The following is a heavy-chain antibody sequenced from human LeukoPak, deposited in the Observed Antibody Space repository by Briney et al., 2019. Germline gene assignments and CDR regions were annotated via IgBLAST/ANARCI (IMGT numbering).Heavy chain of an antibody. D-gene: IGHD5/OR15-5a*01. V-gene: IGHV4-4*07. CDR3: ARESHYGGVYYEDY. CDR2: IYYSGDT. Sequence: SETRSLTCTVSGGSISYYYWSWIRQPAGKGLEWIGRIYYSGDTYYNRSLKSRLTLSVDTSNNQFSLKLASVTAADAAVYYCARESHYGGVYYEDYWGQGTLVTVSS. J-gene: IGHJ4*02. CDR1: GGSISYYY.